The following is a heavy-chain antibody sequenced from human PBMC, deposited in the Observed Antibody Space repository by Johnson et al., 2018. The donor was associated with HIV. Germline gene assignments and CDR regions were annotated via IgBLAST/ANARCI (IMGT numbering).Heavy chain of an antibody. CDR3: AKDRGAARAFDAFDI. Sequence: QVQLVESGGGVVQPGRSLRLSCAASGFTFSSYGMHWVRQAPGKGLEWVAVIWYDGSNKYYADSVKGRFTISRDNSKNTLYLQMNSLRAEDTAVYYCAKDRGAARAFDAFDIWGQGTMVTFSS. CDR2: IWYDGSNK. D-gene: IGHD6-6*01. V-gene: IGHV3-33*06. J-gene: IGHJ3*02. CDR1: GFTFSSYG.